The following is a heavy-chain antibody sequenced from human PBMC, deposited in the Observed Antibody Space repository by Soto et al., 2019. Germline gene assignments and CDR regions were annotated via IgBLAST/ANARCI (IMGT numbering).Heavy chain of an antibody. V-gene: IGHV5-51*01. Sequence: GESLKISCKGSGYSFTSYWIGWVRQMPGKGLEWMGIIYPGDSDTRYSPSFQGQVTISADKSISTAYLQWSSLKASDTAMYYCARSSLMGQLVRIGWFDPWGQGTLVTVSS. J-gene: IGHJ5*02. CDR3: ARSSLMGQLVRIGWFDP. CDR2: IYPGDSDT. CDR1: GYSFTSYW. D-gene: IGHD6-13*01.